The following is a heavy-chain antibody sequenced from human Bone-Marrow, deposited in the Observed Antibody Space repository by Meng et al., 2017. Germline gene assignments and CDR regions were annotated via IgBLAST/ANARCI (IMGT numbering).Heavy chain of an antibody. J-gene: IGHJ6*02. Sequence: SVKVSCKASGFTFTSSAMQWVRQARGQRLEWIGWIVVGSGNTAYAQKCQGRVTMTRNTSISTAYMELSSLRSEDTAVYYCATLDFWSGYTDMDVWGQGTTVTVSS. D-gene: IGHD3-3*01. CDR3: ATLDFWSGYTDMDV. V-gene: IGHV1-58*02. CDR1: GFTFTSSA. CDR2: IVVGSGNT.